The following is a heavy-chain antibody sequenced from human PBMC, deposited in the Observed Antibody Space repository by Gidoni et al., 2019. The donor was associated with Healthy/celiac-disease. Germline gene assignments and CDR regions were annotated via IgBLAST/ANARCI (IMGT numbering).Heavy chain of an antibody. V-gene: IGHV4-59*01. D-gene: IGHD6-19*01. CDR1: VGSISSYY. CDR3: ARAGYSSGWYGY. CDR2: IYYSGST. Sequence: QLPESCSGLVKPSETLSLTCTVSVGSISSYYWSWIRQPPGKGLEWIGDIYYSGSTNYNPTLKSRVTISVDTSKNQFSLKLSAVTAADTAVYYCARAGYSSGWYGYWGQGTLVTVSS. J-gene: IGHJ4*02.